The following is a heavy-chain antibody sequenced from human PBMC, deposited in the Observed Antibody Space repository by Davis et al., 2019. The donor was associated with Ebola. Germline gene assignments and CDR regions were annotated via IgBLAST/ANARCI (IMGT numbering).Heavy chain of an antibody. J-gene: IGHJ2*01. CDR3: ARDLPGGDWYFDL. CDR2: ISYDGSDK. Sequence: PGGSLRLSCAASGFSFSSYAMHWVRQAPGKGLEWVALISYDGSDKYYADSVKGRFTISRDNSKNTLYLQMSSLRAEDTAVYYCARDLPGGDWYFDLWGRGTLVTVSS. CDR1: GFSFSSYA. D-gene: IGHD1-14*01. V-gene: IGHV3-30-3*01.